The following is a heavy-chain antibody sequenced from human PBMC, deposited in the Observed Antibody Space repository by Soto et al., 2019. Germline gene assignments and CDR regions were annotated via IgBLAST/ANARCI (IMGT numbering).Heavy chain of an antibody. D-gene: IGHD5-18*01. J-gene: IGHJ4*02. CDR1: EFIFRSYW. CDR3: ARVGRYGWDFDH. Sequence: GWALRLSGVSPEFIFRSYWVTWVRQAPGKGLEWVALINEDGSQKYYVGSVKGRFIISRDNAKDSVYMQMDSMRAGDTAVYFCARVGRYGWDFDHWGQGTLVTASS. CDR2: INEDGSQK. V-gene: IGHV3-7*01.